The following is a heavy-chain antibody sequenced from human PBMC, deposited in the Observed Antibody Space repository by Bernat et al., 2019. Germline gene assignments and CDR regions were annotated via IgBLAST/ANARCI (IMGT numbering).Heavy chain of an antibody. Sequence: QVQLVESGGGVVQPGRSLRLSCAASGFTFSSYGMHWVRQAPGKGLEWVAVISYDGSNKYYADSVNGRFTISRDNSKNTLYLQMNSLRAEDTAVYYCAKEGGYSSGWYNSDYYYGMDVWGQGTTVTVSS. V-gene: IGHV3-30*18. D-gene: IGHD6-19*01. CDR1: GFTFSSYG. J-gene: IGHJ6*02. CDR2: ISYDGSNK. CDR3: AKEGGYSSGWYNSDYYYGMDV.